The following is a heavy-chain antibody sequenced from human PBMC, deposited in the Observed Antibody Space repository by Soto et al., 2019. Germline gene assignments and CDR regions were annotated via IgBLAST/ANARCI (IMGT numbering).Heavy chain of an antibody. D-gene: IGHD4-17*01. Sequence: QVQLVQSGAEVKKPGASVKVSCKASGYTFTSYGISWVRQAPGQGLEWMGWISAYNGNTNYAQKLQGRVTMTTDTSTSRAYMELRSLRSDDTAVYYCARDHLRGDYWEAYYYYGMDVWGQGTTVTVSS. V-gene: IGHV1-18*01. J-gene: IGHJ6*02. CDR1: GYTFTSYG. CDR3: ARDHLRGDYWEAYYYYGMDV. CDR2: ISAYNGNT.